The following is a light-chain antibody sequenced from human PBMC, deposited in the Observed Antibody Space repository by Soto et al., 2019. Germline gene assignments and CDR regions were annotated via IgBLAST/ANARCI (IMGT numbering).Light chain of an antibody. CDR1: QSVSSSY. Sequence: EIVLTQSPGTLSLSPGERATLSCRASQSVSSSYLAWYQQKPGQAPRLLIYGASSRATGIPDRFSGSGSGIDFTLTISRLESEDFAVYYCQHGSTFGQGTKLEIK. CDR3: QHGST. J-gene: IGKJ2*01. CDR2: GAS. V-gene: IGKV3-20*01.